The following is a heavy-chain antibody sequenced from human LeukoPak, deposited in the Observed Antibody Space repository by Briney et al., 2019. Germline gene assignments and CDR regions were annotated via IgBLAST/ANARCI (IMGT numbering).Heavy chain of an antibody. CDR1: GGSISSGSYH. Sequence: KPSETLSLTCTVSGGSISSGSYHWSWIRQPPGKGLEWIGEINHSGSTNYNPSLKSRVTISVDTSKNQFSLKLSSVTAADTAVYYCARRGGYSSSYHLRYWGQGTLVTVSS. J-gene: IGHJ4*02. D-gene: IGHD6-13*01. CDR3: ARRGGYSSSYHLRY. V-gene: IGHV4-39*07. CDR2: INHSGST.